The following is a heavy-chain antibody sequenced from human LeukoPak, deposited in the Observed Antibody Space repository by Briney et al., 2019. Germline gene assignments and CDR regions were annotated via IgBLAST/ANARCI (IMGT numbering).Heavy chain of an antibody. D-gene: IGHD4-17*01. J-gene: IGHJ4*02. V-gene: IGHV3-33*01. CDR3: AREGDGDYVLDY. CDR2: IWYDGSNE. CDR1: GFTFSRYG. Sequence: GGSLRLSCAASGFTFSRYGMHWVRQAPGKGLEWVAVIWYDGSNEYYADSVKGRFTIFRDNSKNTLHLQMNSLRAEDTAVYYCAREGDGDYVLDYWGQGTLVTVSS.